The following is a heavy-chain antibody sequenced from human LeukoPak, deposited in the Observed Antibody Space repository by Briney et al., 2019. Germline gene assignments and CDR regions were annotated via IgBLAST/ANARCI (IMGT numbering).Heavy chain of an antibody. CDR2: INHSGST. D-gene: IGHD6-19*01. J-gene: IGHJ4*02. Sequence: SETLSLTCAVYGGSLSGYYWSWIRQPPGKGLEWIGEINHSGSTNYNPSLKSRVTISVDTSKNQFSLKLSSVTAADTAVYYRARRGQWLVVAPINYWGQGTLVTVSS. CDR1: GGSLSGYY. V-gene: IGHV4-34*01. CDR3: ARRGQWLVVAPINY.